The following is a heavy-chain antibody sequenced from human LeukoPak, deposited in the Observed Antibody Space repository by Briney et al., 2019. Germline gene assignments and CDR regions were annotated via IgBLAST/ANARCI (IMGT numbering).Heavy chain of an antibody. D-gene: IGHD6-19*01. Sequence: GGSLRLSCAASGFTFSSYAMYWVRQAPGKGLEWVAVLSYDGSNKYNADSVKGRFTISRDNSKNTLYLQMNGLRAGDMAVYYCASGWSDYWGQGTLVTVSS. V-gene: IGHV3-30-3*01. CDR2: LSYDGSNK. CDR3: ASGWSDY. J-gene: IGHJ4*02. CDR1: GFTFSSYA.